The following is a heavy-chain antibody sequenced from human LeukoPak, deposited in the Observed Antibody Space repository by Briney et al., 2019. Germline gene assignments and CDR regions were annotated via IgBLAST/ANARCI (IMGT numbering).Heavy chain of an antibody. D-gene: IGHD6-19*01. CDR3: AKDSLHSSGPYVLFDNFDY. V-gene: IGHV3-23*01. Sequence: LAGGSLRLSCAASGFTFSSYAMSWVRQAPGKGLEWVSAISGSGGSTYYADSVKGRFTISRDNSKNTLYLQMNSLRAEDTAVYYCAKDSLHSSGPYVLFDNFDYWGRGTLVTVSS. CDR1: GFTFSSYA. CDR2: ISGSGGST. J-gene: IGHJ4*02.